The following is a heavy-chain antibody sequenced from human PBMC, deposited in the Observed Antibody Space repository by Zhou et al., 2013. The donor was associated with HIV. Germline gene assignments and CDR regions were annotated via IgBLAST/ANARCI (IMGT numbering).Heavy chain of an antibody. CDR2: IIPILGIA. CDR1: GGTFSSYA. Sequence: QVQLVQSGAEVKKPGSSVKVSCKASGGTFSSYAISWVRQAPGQGLEWMGRIIPILGIANYAQKFQGRVTITADKSTSTAYMELSSLRSEDTAVYYCARDPLRVGYSGYDQDRVDYWGQGTLVTVSS. D-gene: IGHD5-12*01. CDR3: ARDPLRVGYSGYDQDRVDY. V-gene: IGHV1-69*04. J-gene: IGHJ4*02.